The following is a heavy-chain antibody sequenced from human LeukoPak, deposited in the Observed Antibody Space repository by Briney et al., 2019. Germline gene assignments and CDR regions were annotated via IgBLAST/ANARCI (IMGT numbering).Heavy chain of an antibody. CDR1: GYIFTNHA. Sequence: GASVKVSCKASGYIFTNHAMQWVRQAPGQRLEWMGWINAGNGDTKYSQNFQGRFTITRDTSAGTVYMDLSSLRYEDTAVYYCARGFWYRGTWGPYYFDYWGQGTLVTVSS. J-gene: IGHJ4*02. V-gene: IGHV1-3*01. D-gene: IGHD3-16*01. CDR3: ARGFWYRGTWGPYYFDY. CDR2: INAGNGDT.